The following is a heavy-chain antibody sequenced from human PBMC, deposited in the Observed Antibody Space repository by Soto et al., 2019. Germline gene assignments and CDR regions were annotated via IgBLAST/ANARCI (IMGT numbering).Heavy chain of an antibody. J-gene: IGHJ6*02. V-gene: IGHV4-39*01. CDR1: GGSISSSSYY. CDR3: ARLASLYYYYGMDV. CDR2: IYYSGST. Sequence: PSETLSLTCTVSGGSISSSSYYWGWIRQPPGKGLEWIGSIYYSGSTYYNPSLKSRVTISVDTSKNQSSLKLSSVTAADTAVYYCARLASLYYYYGMDVWGQGTTVTVSS. D-gene: IGHD6-6*01.